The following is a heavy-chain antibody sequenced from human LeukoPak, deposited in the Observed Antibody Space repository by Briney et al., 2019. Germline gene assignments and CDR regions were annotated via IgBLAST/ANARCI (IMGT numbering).Heavy chain of an antibody. D-gene: IGHD5-24*01. CDR1: GGSISSYY. V-gene: IGHV4-59*08. J-gene: IGHJ4*02. Sequence: PSETLSLTCTVSGGSISSYYWSRIRQPPGKGLEWIGYIYYSGSTYYNPSLKSRVTISVDTSKNQFSLKLSSVAAADTAVYYCARIEMATISGYWGQGTLVTVSS. CDR2: IYYSGST. CDR3: ARIEMATISGY.